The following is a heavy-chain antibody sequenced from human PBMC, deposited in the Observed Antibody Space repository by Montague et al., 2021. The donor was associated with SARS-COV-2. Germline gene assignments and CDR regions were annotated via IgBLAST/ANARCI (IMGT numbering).Heavy chain of an antibody. D-gene: IGHD2-15*01. Sequence: SETLSLTCTVSGGSISSFYWSWFWQPQGKGMEWIGYISDSGSTNYNSNPAIQITMSVATSKNQFHLSVNFVSAADTAMYFCARHCSATLPAVYWGQGTLVTVSS. V-gene: IGHV4-59*08. J-gene: IGHJ4*02. CDR2: ISDSGST. CDR3: ARHCSATLPAVY. CDR1: GGSISSFY.